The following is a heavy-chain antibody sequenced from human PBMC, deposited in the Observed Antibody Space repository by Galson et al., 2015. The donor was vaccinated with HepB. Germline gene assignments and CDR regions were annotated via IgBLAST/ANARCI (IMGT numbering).Heavy chain of an antibody. Sequence: SLRLSCAASGFTFSSYWMSWVRQAPGKGLEWVANIKQDGSEKYYVDSVKGRFTISRDNAKNSLYLQMNSQRAEDTAVYYCARDRYSSSWLDWGQGTLVTVSS. CDR2: IKQDGSEK. J-gene: IGHJ4*02. V-gene: IGHV3-7*03. CDR3: ARDRYSSSWLD. CDR1: GFTFSSYW. D-gene: IGHD6-13*01.